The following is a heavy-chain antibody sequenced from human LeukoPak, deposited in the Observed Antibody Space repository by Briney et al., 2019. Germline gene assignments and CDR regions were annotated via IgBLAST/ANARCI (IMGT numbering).Heavy chain of an antibody. Sequence: SETLSLTCAVYGGSFSGYYWSWIRQPPGKGLEWIGEINHSGSTNYNPSLKSRVTISVDTSKNQFSLKLSSVTAADTAVYYCATTVTTGVDYWGQGALVTVSS. J-gene: IGHJ4*02. V-gene: IGHV4-34*01. CDR2: INHSGST. CDR1: GGSFSGYY. D-gene: IGHD4-17*01. CDR3: ATTVTTGVDY.